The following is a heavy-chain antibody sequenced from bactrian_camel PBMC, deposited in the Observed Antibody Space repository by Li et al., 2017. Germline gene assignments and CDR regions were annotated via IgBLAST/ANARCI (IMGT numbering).Heavy chain of an antibody. CDR2: IDGGGVN. V-gene: IGHV3S53*01. D-gene: IGHD7*01. Sequence: HVQLVASGGGSVPPGGSLRLSCTASGYQWSDNSMGWFRQAPGKEREGVAFIDGGGVNRYVDSVKGRFTISQGNAKNTLYLQMNSLKPEDTAKYYCAMAHGGGWAILDILQYIYWGQGTQVTVS. CDR3: AMAHGGGWAILDILQYIY. J-gene: IGHJ4*01. CDR1: GYQWSDNS.